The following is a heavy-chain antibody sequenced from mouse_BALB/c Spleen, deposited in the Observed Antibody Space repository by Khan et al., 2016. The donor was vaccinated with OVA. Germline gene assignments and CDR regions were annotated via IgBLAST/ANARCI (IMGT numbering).Heavy chain of an antibody. Sequence: EVKLMESGGGLVQPGGSLKLSCAASGFTFSSYGMSWVRQTPDKRLELVATINSNGGSTYYPDSVKGRFTISRDNAKNTRYLQMSSLKSEDTAMYYCARMARTINWGQGTTLTVSS. J-gene: IGHJ2*01. CDR1: GFTFSSYG. CDR2: INSNGGST. V-gene: IGHV5-6-3*01. CDR3: ARMARTIN.